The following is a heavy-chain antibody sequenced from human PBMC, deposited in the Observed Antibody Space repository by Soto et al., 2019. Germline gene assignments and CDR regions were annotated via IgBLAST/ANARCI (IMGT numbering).Heavy chain of an antibody. CDR2: ISSSSSYI. CDR1: GFPFSSYS. Sequence: GGSLKLSCAASGFPFSSYSMNWVRQAPGKGLEWVSSISSSSSYIYYADSVKGRFTISRDNAKNSLYLQMNSLRAEDTAVYYCARDRSSSLDLIDYWGQGTLVTVSS. D-gene: IGHD6-13*01. J-gene: IGHJ4*02. V-gene: IGHV3-21*01. CDR3: ARDRSSSLDLIDY.